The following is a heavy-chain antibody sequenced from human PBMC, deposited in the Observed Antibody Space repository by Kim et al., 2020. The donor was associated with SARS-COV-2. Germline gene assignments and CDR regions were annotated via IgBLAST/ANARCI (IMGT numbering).Heavy chain of an antibody. J-gene: IGHJ4*02. V-gene: IGHV4-31*03. CDR1: GGTISSGGYY. Sequence: SETLSLTCTVSGGTISSGGYYWSWNRQHPGKGLDGIGNIYYSGNTYYNPSLKSRVTISVDTSKNQFSLKLSSVTAADTSVYYCARHCSGGSCYSWYFDYWGQGTLAPVSS. CDR3: ARHCSGGSCYSWYFDY. CDR2: IYYSGNT. D-gene: IGHD2-15*01.